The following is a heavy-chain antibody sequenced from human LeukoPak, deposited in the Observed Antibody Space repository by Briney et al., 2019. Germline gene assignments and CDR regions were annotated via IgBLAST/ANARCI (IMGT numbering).Heavy chain of an antibody. Sequence: GGSLRLSCAASGATLSPYWMAWVRQAPGKGLEWVAAINQDGSGEYYMESVKGRFSVSRDNARNSAYLQLDSLRGEDSAVYYCVSGYTSGYWGQGTQVTVSS. D-gene: IGHD6-19*01. CDR3: VSGYTSGY. CDR2: INQDGSGE. CDR1: GATLSPYW. J-gene: IGHJ1*01. V-gene: IGHV3-7*01.